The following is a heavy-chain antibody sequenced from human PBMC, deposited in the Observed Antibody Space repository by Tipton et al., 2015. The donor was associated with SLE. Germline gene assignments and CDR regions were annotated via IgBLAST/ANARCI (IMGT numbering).Heavy chain of an antibody. V-gene: IGHV4-59*11. D-gene: IGHD4-17*01. CDR3: ARGRYGAGDI. CDR1: GASISSHY. Sequence: LRLSCTVSGASISSHYWSWIRQPPGKGLEWIGYMYYSGSAHYNPSLRRRVTMSVDTSKNQFSLKVRSVTAADTAVYYCARGRYGAGDIWGQGTMVTVSS. J-gene: IGHJ3*02. CDR2: MYYSGSA.